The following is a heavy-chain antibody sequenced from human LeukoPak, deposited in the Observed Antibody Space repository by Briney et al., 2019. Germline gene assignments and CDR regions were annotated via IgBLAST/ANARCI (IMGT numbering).Heavy chain of an antibody. J-gene: IGHJ3*02. V-gene: IGHV3-15*01. D-gene: IGHD2-15*01. Sequence: TSGGSLRLSCAASGLTFSDAWMNWVRQAPGKGLEWVGRIKSKTDGGTMDYAAPVNGRFTISRDNSKNTLYLQMNSLRAEDTAVYYCAKGLVVADAFDIWGQGTMVTVSS. CDR1: GLTFSDAW. CDR2: IKSKTDGGTM. CDR3: AKGLVVADAFDI.